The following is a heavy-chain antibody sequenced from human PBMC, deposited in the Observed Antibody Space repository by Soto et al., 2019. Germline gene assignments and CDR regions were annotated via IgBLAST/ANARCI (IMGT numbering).Heavy chain of an antibody. CDR1: GFTFDDYA. V-gene: IGHV3-43*02. CDR2: ISGDGGST. CDR3: AKDIAAAGTFAFDI. J-gene: IGHJ3*02. D-gene: IGHD6-13*01. Sequence: GGSLRLSCAASGFTFDDYAMHWVRQAPGKGLEWVSLISGDGGSTYYADSVKGRFTISRDNSKNSLYLQMNSLRTEDTALDYCAKDIAAAGTFAFDIWGQGTMVTVSS.